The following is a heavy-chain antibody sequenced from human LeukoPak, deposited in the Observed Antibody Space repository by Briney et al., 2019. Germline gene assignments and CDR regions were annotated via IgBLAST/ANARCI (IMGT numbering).Heavy chain of an antibody. Sequence: TGGSLRLSCAGSGITFSTYWMHCVRQAPGKGLVWVSRINSEGSTISYADSVKGRFTISRDNAKNTLFLQMNSLRAEDTAVYYCARISSDSISYYDHWGQEPWSPSPQ. V-gene: IGHV3-74*01. D-gene: IGHD3-22*01. CDR3: ARISSDSISYYDH. CDR2: INSEGSTI. CDR1: GITFSTYW. J-gene: IGHJ4*01.